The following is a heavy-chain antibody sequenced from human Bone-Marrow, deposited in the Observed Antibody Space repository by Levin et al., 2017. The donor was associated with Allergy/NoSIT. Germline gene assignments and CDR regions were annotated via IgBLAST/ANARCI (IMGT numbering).Heavy chain of an antibody. D-gene: IGHD1-14*01. J-gene: IGHJ4*02. V-gene: IGHV3-7*01. CDR1: GFTLSSCW. CDR2: IDTDGSAK. CDR3: VKDKVGDRSFDY. Sequence: GESLKISCAASGFTLSSCWMSWVRQAPGKGLEWVANIDTDGSAKNYVDSVKGRFTISRDNAKSSLHLQMNSLRVEDTAVYYCVKDKVGDRSFDYWGQGTLVTVSS.